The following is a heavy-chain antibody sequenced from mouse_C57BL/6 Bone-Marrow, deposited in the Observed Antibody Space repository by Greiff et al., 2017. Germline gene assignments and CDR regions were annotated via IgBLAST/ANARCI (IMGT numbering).Heavy chain of an antibody. D-gene: IGHD2-3*01. J-gene: IGHJ2*01. Sequence: EVKLMESGGGLVKPGGSLKLSCAASGSTFSSYAMSWVRQTPEKRLEWVATISDGGSYTYYPDNVKGRFTISRDNAKNNLYLQMSHLKSEDTAMYYCARQAIYDGYYVVDYWGQGTTLTVSS. CDR2: ISDGGSYT. V-gene: IGHV5-4*03. CDR1: GSTFSSYA. CDR3: ARQAIYDGYYVVDY.